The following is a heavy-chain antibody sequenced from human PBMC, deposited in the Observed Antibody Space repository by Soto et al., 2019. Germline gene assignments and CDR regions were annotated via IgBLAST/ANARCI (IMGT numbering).Heavy chain of an antibody. J-gene: IGHJ4*02. Sequence: QVQLVQSGAEVKKPGASVKVSCKASGYTFINYGITWVRQAPGQGLEWMGWITPYNGNTTYAQKLQGSVTMTTDTATSTAYMDLRSLRSDDAAVYYCGKGEGFVDYWGQGTLVTVS. D-gene: IGHD2-15*01. CDR1: GYTFINYG. CDR2: ITPYNGNT. V-gene: IGHV1-18*01. CDR3: GKGEGFVDY.